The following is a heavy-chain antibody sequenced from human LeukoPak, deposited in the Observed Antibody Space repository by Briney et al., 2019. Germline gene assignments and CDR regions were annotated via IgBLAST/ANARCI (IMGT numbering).Heavy chain of an antibody. J-gene: IGHJ3*02. CDR3: ARDSYCGGDCYSLHDAFDI. Sequence: GRSLRLSCAASGFTFSSYGMHWVRQAPGKGLEWVAVIWYDGSNNYYADSVKGRFTISRDNSKNTLYLQMNSLRAEDTAVYYCARDSYCGGDCYSLHDAFDIWGQGTMVTVSS. CDR2: IWYDGSNN. CDR1: GFTFSSYG. D-gene: IGHD2-21*02. V-gene: IGHV3-33*01.